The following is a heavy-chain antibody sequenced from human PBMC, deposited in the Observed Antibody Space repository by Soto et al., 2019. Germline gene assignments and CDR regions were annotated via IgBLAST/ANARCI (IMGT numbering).Heavy chain of an antibody. V-gene: IGHV3-15*01. J-gene: IGHJ6*02. CDR2: IKSKTDGGTT. Sequence: KPGGSLRLSCAASGFTFSNAWMSWVRQAPGKGLEWVGRIKSKTDGGTTDYAAPVKGRFTISRDDSKNTLYLQMNSLKTEDTAVYYCTTDRRSFRGYSYGFPYYGMDVWGQGTTVTVSS. CDR1: GFTFSNAW. CDR3: TTDRRSFRGYSYGFPYYGMDV. D-gene: IGHD5-18*01.